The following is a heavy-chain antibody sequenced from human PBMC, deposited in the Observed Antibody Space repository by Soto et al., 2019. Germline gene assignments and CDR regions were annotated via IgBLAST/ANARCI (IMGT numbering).Heavy chain of an antibody. CDR3: ARVELGRSSSSSYGMDV. D-gene: IGHD6-6*01. J-gene: IGHJ6*02. CDR1: GDSVSSNSAA. Sequence: SQTLSLTCAISGDSVSSNSAAWNWIRQSPSRGLEWLGRTYYRSKWYNDYAVSVKSRITINPDTSKYQFSLQLNSVTPEDTAVYYCARVELGRSSSSSYGMDVWGQGTTVTVSS. CDR2: TYYRSKWYN. V-gene: IGHV6-1*01.